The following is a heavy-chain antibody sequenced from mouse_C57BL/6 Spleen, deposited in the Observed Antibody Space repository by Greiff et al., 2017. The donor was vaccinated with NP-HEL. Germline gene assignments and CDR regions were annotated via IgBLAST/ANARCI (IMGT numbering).Heavy chain of an antibody. CDR3: TRFSTTGLYAMDY. J-gene: IGHJ4*01. CDR1: GYTFTDYE. D-gene: IGHD1-1*01. Sequence: VQLQQSGAELVRPGASVTLSCKASGYTFTDYEMHWVKQTPVHGLEWIGAIDPETGGTAYNQKFKGKAILTADKSSSTAYMELRSLTSEDSAVYYCTRFSTTGLYAMDYWGQGTSVTVSS. V-gene: IGHV1-15*01. CDR2: IDPETGGT.